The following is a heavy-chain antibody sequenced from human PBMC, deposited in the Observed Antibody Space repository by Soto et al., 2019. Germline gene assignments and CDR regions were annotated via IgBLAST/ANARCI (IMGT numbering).Heavy chain of an antibody. Sequence: GGSLRLSCTASGFTFSNYAINWVRLAPGKRLEWVSSVIGSGVNVFYADSVKGRFTISRDNSKNTVYLEMSSLRADDTAEYFCAKGSAFECKGAICYPFDHWGRGTLVTVSS. V-gene: IGHV3-23*01. D-gene: IGHD3-10*01. CDR2: VIGSGVNV. J-gene: IGHJ4*02. CDR3: AKGSAFECKGAICYPFDH. CDR1: GFTFSNYA.